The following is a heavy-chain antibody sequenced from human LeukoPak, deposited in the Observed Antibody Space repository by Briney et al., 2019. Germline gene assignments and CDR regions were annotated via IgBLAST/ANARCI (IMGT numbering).Heavy chain of an antibody. D-gene: IGHD1-26*01. CDR1: GFTFGYYA. CDR3: ARDVRGGSDSPDF. J-gene: IGHJ4*02. Sequence: PGGSLRLSCVASGFTFGYYAMSWVRQAPGKGLECVSGISDNGDRTFYADSVKGRFTVSRDNSKKTLYLQMSSLRAEDTAVYYCARDVRGGSDSPDFWGQGILVTVSS. CDR2: ISDNGDRT. V-gene: IGHV3-23*01.